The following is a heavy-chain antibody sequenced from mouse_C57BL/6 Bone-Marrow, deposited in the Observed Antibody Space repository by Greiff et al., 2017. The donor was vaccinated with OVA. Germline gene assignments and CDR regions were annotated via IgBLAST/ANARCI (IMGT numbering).Heavy chain of an antibody. D-gene: IGHD2-9*01. Sequence: VMLVESGAELVKPGASVKISCKASGYAFSSYWMNWVKQRPGKGLEWIGQIYPGDGDTNYNGKFKGKATLTADKSSSTDYMQLSSLTSEDSAVYFCARLGLLWLRGGGHYAMDYWGQGTSVTVSS. J-gene: IGHJ4*01. CDR2: IYPGDGDT. CDR3: ARLGLLWLRGGGHYAMDY. V-gene: IGHV1-80*01. CDR1: GYAFSSYW.